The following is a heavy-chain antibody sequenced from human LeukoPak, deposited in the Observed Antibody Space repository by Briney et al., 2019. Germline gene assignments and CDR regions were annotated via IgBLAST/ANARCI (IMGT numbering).Heavy chain of an antibody. Sequence: SETLSLTCTVSGGSISSGGYSWSCIRQPPGKGLEWIGYIYHSGSTYYNPSLNSRVTISVDTSKNQFSLKLSSVTDADTDVYSCASPDSSGYYYVNWGQGTLVTVSS. V-gene: IGHV4-30-2*01. J-gene: IGHJ4*02. CDR1: GGSISSGGYS. CDR2: IYHSGST. D-gene: IGHD3-22*01. CDR3: ASPDSSGYYYVN.